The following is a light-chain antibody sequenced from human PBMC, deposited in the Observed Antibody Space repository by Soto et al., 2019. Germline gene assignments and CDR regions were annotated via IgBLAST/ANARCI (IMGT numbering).Light chain of an antibody. CDR3: QQSYITPPIT. Sequence: QITQSPSSLSSSVLENFTITCRASQTIRKYLNWYQQKPPKAPKLLIYTASRLHSGVPSRFSGSGSETDFTLTINNLQPEDFATYYCQQSYITPPITFGQGTRLEIK. J-gene: IGKJ5*01. CDR1: QTIRKY. V-gene: IGKV1-39*01. CDR2: TAS.